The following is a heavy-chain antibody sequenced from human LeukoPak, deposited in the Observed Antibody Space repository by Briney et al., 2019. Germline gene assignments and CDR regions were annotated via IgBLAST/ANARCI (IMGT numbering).Heavy chain of an antibody. CDR2: ISSSSSYI. Sequence: PGGSLRLSCAASGFTFSSYSMNWVRQAPGKGLEWVSSISSSSSYIYYADSVKGRFTISRDNAKSSLYLQMSSLRAEDTAVYYCARGYSSSAHDAFDIWGQGTMVTVSS. V-gene: IGHV3-21*01. J-gene: IGHJ3*02. CDR3: ARGYSSSAHDAFDI. CDR1: GFTFSSYS. D-gene: IGHD6-6*01.